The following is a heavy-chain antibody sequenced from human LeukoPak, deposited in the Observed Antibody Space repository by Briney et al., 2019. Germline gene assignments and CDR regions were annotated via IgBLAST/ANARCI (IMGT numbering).Heavy chain of an antibody. CDR2: ISYDGSNK. CDR3: ARDAGGDFDY. CDR1: GFTFSSYA. Sequence: GGSLRLSCAASGFTFSSYAMRWVRQAPGKGLEWVAVISYDGSNKYYADSVKGRFTISRDNSKNTLYLQMNSLRAEDTAVYYCARDAGGDFDYWGQGTLVTVSS. V-gene: IGHV3-30-3*01. D-gene: IGHD1-14*01. J-gene: IGHJ4*02.